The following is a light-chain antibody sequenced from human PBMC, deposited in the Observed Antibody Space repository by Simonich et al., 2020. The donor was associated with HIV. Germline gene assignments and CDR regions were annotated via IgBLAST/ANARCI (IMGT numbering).Light chain of an antibody. Sequence: EIVMTQSPATLSVSPGERVTLSCRARQSVSSNLAWYQQKPGQAPRLLIYGASTRATGTPARFSGSGSGTEFTLTISSVQSEDFVVYYCQQYNNWPLFFGQGTKLEIK. J-gene: IGKJ2*01. CDR3: QQYNNWPLF. CDR1: QSVSSN. V-gene: IGKV3-15*01. CDR2: GAS.